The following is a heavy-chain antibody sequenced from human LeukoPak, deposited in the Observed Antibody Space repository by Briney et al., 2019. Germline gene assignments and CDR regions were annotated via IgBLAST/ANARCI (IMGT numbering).Heavy chain of an antibody. CDR2: IIPIFATT. J-gene: IGHJ4*02. D-gene: IGHD3-22*01. Sequence: SVKVSCKTSGDTFSCYAISWVRQAPGQGLEWMGGIIPIFATTNYAQKFQGRVTITADESTSTAYMELSSLRSEDTAVYYCARRGAYYYDSSGYCDYWGQGTLVTVSS. CDR3: ARRGAYYYDSSGYCDY. V-gene: IGHV1-69*13. CDR1: GDTFSCYA.